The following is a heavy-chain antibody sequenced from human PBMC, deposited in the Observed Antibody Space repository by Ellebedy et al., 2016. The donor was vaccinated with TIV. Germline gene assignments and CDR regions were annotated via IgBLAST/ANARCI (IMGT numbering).Heavy chain of an antibody. CDR2: ISYDGSNQ. CDR1: GFTFSNYG. D-gene: IGHD6-13*01. J-gene: IGHJ5*02. V-gene: IGHV3-30*03. CDR3: ARDAAAAGFHNWFDP. Sequence: GESLKISCAASGFTFSNYGMHWVRQAPGKGLEWVAVISYDGSNQYYADAVKGRFTISRDNSKNTLYLEVNSLRAEDTDMYYCARDAAAAGFHNWFDPWGQGTLVTVSS.